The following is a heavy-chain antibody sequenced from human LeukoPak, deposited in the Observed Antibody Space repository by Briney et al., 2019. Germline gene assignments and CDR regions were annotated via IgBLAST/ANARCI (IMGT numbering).Heavy chain of an antibody. CDR3: AKDLRFLEWLFGY. CDR2: ISGSGGST. CDR1: GFTFSSYA. V-gene: IGHV3-23*01. J-gene: IGHJ4*02. Sequence: GGSLRLSCAVSGFTFSSYAMSWVRQAPGKGLEWVSAISGSGGSTYYADSVKGRFTISRDNSKNTLYLQMNSLRAEDTAVYYCAKDLRFLEWLFGYWGQGTLVTVSS. D-gene: IGHD3-3*01.